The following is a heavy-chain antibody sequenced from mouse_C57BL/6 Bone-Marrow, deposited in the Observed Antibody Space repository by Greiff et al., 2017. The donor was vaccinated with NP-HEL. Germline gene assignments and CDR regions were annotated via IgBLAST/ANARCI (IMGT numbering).Heavy chain of an antibody. V-gene: IGHV1-77*01. CDR2: IGPGSGST. Sequence: VQLQQSGAELVKPGASVKISCKASGYTFTDYYINWVKQRPGQGLEWIGKIGPGSGSTYYNEKFKGKATLTADKSSSTAYMQLSSLTSEDSAVYFCAQRVYYGNYGFDYWGQGTTLTVSS. J-gene: IGHJ2*01. CDR1: GYTFTDYY. CDR3: AQRVYYGNYGFDY. D-gene: IGHD2-1*01.